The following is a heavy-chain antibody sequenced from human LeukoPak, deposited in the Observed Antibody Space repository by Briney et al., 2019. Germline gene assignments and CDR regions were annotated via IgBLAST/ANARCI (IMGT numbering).Heavy chain of an antibody. CDR3: ARMSGSHIDY. D-gene: IGHD1-26*01. V-gene: IGHV3-48*01. CDR2: IGSGGSPI. J-gene: IGHJ4*02. CDR1: GFTFSNYP. Sequence: PGGSLRLSCAASGFTFSNYPMNWVRQAPGKGLEWVSYIGSGGSPIYYADSVKGRFTISRDNSKNTLDLQMDSLRAEDTAVYYCARMSGSHIDYWGQGTLITVSS.